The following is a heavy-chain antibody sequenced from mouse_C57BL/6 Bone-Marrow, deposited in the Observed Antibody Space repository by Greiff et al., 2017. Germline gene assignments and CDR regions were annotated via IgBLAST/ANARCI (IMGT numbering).Heavy chain of an antibody. J-gene: IGHJ1*03. CDR2: INPNNGGT. D-gene: IGHD1-1*01. Sequence: VQLQQSGPELVKPGASVKISCKASGYTFTDYYLNWVKQSHGKSLEWIGDINPNNGGTSSNQKFKGKATLTVAKSSSTAYMELRSLTSEDSAVYYCARWANYYGKDFDVWGTGTTVTVSS. CDR3: ARWANYYGKDFDV. CDR1: GYTFTDYY. V-gene: IGHV1-26*01.